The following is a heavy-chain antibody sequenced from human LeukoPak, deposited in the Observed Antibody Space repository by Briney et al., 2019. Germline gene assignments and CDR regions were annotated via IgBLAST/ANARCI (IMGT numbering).Heavy chain of an antibody. V-gene: IGHV1-2*02. CDR3: ARLGNGRMVGATTY. J-gene: IGHJ4*02. CDR2: INPNSGGT. CDR1: GYTFTGCY. D-gene: IGHD1-26*01. Sequence: GASVKVSCKASGYTFTGCYMHWVRQAPGQGLEWMGWINPNSGGTNYAQKFQGRVTMTRDTSISTAYMELSRLRSDDTAVYYCARLGNGRMVGATTYWGQGTLVTVSS.